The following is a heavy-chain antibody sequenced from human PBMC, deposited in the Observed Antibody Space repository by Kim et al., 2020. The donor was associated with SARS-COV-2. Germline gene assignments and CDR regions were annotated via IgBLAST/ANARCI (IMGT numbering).Heavy chain of an antibody. Sequence: GGSLRLSCAASGFTFSSYAMSWVRQAPGKGLEWVSAISGSGGSTYYADSVKGRFTISRDNSKNTLYLQMNSLRAEDTAVYYCAKDLLDIVVVPAAITPGGIYYYGMDVWGQGTTVTVSS. J-gene: IGHJ6*02. CDR2: ISGSGGST. CDR1: GFTFSSYA. D-gene: IGHD2-2*03. CDR3: AKDLLDIVVVPAAITPGGIYYYGMDV. V-gene: IGHV3-23*01.